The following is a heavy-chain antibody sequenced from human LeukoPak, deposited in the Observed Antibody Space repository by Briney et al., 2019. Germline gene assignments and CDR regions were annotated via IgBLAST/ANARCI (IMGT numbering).Heavy chain of an antibody. CDR2: TYYRSKWYN. J-gene: IGHJ5*02. D-gene: IGHD6-13*01. V-gene: IGHV6-1*01. CDR3: ARDKSLYSSSWYVNWFDP. Sequence: SQTLSLTCAISGDSVSSNSAAWNWIRQSPSRGLEWLGRTYYRSKWYNDYAVSVKSRITINPDTSKNQFSLQLNSVTPEDTAVYYCARDKSLYSSSWYVNWFDPWGQGNLVTVSS. CDR1: GDSVSSNSAA.